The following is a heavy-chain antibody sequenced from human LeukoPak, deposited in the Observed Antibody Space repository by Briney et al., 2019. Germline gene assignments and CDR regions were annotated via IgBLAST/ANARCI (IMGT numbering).Heavy chain of an antibody. Sequence: PGGSLRLSCAASGFTFDDYGMSWVRQAPGKGLGWVSGINWNGGSTGYADSVKGRFTISRDNAKNSLYLQMNSLRTEDTALYYCAKDMGSNAPLFDYWGQGTLVTVSS. CDR2: INWNGGST. CDR3: AKDMGSNAPLFDY. J-gene: IGHJ4*02. CDR1: GFTFDDYG. D-gene: IGHD1-26*01. V-gene: IGHV3-20*04.